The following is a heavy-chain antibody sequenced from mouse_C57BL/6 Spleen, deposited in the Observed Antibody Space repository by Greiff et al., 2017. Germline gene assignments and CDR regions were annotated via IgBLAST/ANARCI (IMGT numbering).Heavy chain of an antibody. CDR3: ARDYYGSSLFDY. Sequence: QVHVKQPGAELVKPGASVKLSCKASGYTFTSYWMHWVKQRPGQGLEWIGMIHPNSGSTNYNEKFKSKATLTVDKSSSTAYMQLSSLTADDSAVYYCARDYYGSSLFDYWGQGTTLTVSS. V-gene: IGHV1-64*01. CDR1: GYTFTSYW. CDR2: IHPNSGST. D-gene: IGHD1-1*01. J-gene: IGHJ2*01.